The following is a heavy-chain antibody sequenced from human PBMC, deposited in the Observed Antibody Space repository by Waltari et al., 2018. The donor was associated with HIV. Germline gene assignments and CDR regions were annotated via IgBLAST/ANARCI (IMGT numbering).Heavy chain of an antibody. CDR3: ARDWAHSSSWSRYYYHGMDV. CDR2: IYSGGST. D-gene: IGHD6-13*01. CDR1: GFTVRSHY. J-gene: IGHJ6*02. V-gene: IGHV3-66*01. Sequence: EVQLVESGGGLVQAGGSLRLSCAASGFTVRSHYMSWVRQAPGKGLEWVSVIYSGGSTYYADSVKGRFTISRDNSKNTLYLQMNSLRAEDTAVYYCARDWAHSSSWSRYYYHGMDVWGQGTTVTVSS.